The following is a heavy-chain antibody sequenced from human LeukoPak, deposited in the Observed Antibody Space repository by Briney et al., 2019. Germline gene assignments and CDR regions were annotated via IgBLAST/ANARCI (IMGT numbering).Heavy chain of an antibody. D-gene: IGHD7-27*01. V-gene: IGHV1-69*13. CDR2: IIPIYGTA. J-gene: IGHJ5*02. CDR3: ARLTGDIWFDP. Sequence: ASVKVSCKASGGTFSSYAISWVRQAPGQGLEWMGRIIPIYGTANYAQKFQGRVTITAAESTSTAYMELSSLRSEDTAVYYCARLTGDIWFDPWGQGTLVTVSS. CDR1: GGTFSSYA.